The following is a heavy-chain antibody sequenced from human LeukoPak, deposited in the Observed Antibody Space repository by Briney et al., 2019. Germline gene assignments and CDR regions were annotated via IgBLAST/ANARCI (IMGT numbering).Heavy chain of an antibody. J-gene: IGHJ4*02. CDR3: VRGYGDYNDY. D-gene: IGHD4-17*01. V-gene: IGHV3-7*05. CDR1: GFTFSTYW. CDR2: IKQDGSEK. Sequence: GGSLRLSCAASGFTFSTYWMSWVRQAPGRGLEWVANIKQDGSEKYYVDSVKGRFTISRDSAKNSLYIRMNSLRAEETAVYYRVRGYGDYNDYWGQGTLVTVSS.